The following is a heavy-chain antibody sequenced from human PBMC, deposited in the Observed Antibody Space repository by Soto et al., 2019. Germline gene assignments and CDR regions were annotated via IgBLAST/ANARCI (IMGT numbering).Heavy chain of an antibody. Sequence: SVKVSCKASGYTFTSYGISWVRQAPGQGLEWMGWISAYNGNTNYAQKLQGRVTMTTDTSTSTAYMELRSLRSDDTAVYYCARAAYYDILTGPAFDYWGQGTLVTVSS. CDR3: ARAAYYDILTGPAFDY. CDR1: GYTFTSYG. CDR2: ISAYNGNT. V-gene: IGHV1-18*01. J-gene: IGHJ4*02. D-gene: IGHD3-9*01.